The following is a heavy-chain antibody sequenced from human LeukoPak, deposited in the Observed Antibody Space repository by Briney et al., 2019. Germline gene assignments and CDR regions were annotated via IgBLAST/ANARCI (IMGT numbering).Heavy chain of an antibody. D-gene: IGHD3-22*01. V-gene: IGHV3-30*18. CDR3: AKDPHYYDSSGYDY. CDR1: GFTFSSYG. CDR2: ISSDGRDQ. Sequence: GGSLRLSCAASGFTFSSYGMQWVRRAPGKGPEWVAFISSDGRDQYYADSVKGRFTISRDNSKNTLYLEMDSLRPEDTAVYYCAKDPHYYDSSGYDYWGQGTLVTVSS. J-gene: IGHJ4*02.